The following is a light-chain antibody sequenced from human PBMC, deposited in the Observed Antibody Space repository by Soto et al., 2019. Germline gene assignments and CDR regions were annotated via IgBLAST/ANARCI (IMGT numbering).Light chain of an antibody. CDR3: TSYAGSNIWV. J-gene: IGLJ3*02. Sequence: QSALTQPPSASGSPGQSVTISCTGTSSDVGAYKYVSWYQQYPGKAPKLMIYEVNKRPSGVPDRFSGSKSGNTASLTVSGLPPEDEADSHCTSYAGSNIWVFGGGTKLTVL. CDR2: EVN. V-gene: IGLV2-8*01. CDR1: SSDVGAYKY.